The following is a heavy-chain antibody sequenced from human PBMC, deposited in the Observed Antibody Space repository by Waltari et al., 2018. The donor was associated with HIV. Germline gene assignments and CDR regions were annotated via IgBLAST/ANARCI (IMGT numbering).Heavy chain of an antibody. CDR2: ISRGSSYS. CDR3: VRDRTSLTTGDFES. D-gene: IGHD1-1*01. V-gene: IGHV3-21*02. Sequence: EVRLVQSGGGLVKPGESLTLSCTASGFNFTLFSMTWVRLAPGKEIEWVSSISRGSSYSYYSDAVKGRFTVSRDNAKNSLLLQLNTLTAEDTALYYCVRDRTSLTTGDFESWGQGAPVTVSS. CDR1: GFNFTLFS. J-gene: IGHJ4*02.